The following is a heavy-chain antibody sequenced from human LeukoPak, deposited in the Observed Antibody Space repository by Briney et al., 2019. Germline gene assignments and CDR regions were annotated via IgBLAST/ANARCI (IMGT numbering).Heavy chain of an antibody. J-gene: IGHJ5*02. CDR2: ISYDGSNK. CDR1: GFTFSSYA. V-gene: IGHV3-30*04. D-gene: IGHD3-22*01. Sequence: PGGSLRLSCAASGFTFSSYAMHWVRQAPGKGLERVAVISYDGSNKYYADSVKGRFTISRDNSKNTLYLQMNSLRAEDTAVYYCARGAYYYDISAGNWFDPWGQGTLVTVSS. CDR3: ARGAYYYDISAGNWFDP.